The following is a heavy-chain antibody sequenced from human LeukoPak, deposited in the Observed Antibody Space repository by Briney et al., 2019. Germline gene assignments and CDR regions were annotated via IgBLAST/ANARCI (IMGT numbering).Heavy chain of an antibody. CDR1: GFTFSSYS. CDR2: ISSSSSYI. Sequence: GGSLRLSCAASGFTFSSYSMNWVRQAPGKGLEWVSSISSSSSYIYYADSVKGRFTISRDNAKNSLYLQMNSLRAEDTAVYYCARDRHYYDSSGYYYPMDYWGQGTLVAVSS. J-gene: IGHJ4*02. CDR3: ARDRHYYDSSGYYYPMDY. V-gene: IGHV3-21*01. D-gene: IGHD3-22*01.